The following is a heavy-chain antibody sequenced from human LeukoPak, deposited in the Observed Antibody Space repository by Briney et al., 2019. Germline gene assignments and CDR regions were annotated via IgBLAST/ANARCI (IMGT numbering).Heavy chain of an antibody. CDR2: IYHSGST. V-gene: IGHV4-30-2*01. CDR3: ARDLPPDYAEI. Sequence: SETLSLTCAVSGGSISSGGYSWSWIRQPPGKGLEWIGYIYHSGSTYYNPSLKSRVTISVDKSKNQFSLKLSSVTAADTAVYYCARDLPPDYAEIWGQGTMVTVSS. CDR1: GGSISSGGYS. D-gene: IGHD4-17*01. J-gene: IGHJ3*02.